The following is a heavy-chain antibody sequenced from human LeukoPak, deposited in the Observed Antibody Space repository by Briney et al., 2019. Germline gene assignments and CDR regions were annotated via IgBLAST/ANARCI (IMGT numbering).Heavy chain of an antibody. J-gene: IGHJ3*02. Sequence: ASVKVSCKASGYTFASYGISWVRQAPGQGLEAMGWISAYNGNTNYAQKLQGRVTMTTDTSTSTAYMELRSLRSDDTAVYYCARRYYDRPYAFDIWGQGTMVTVSS. V-gene: IGHV1-18*01. D-gene: IGHD3-22*01. CDR1: GYTFASYG. CDR3: ARRYYDRPYAFDI. CDR2: ISAYNGNT.